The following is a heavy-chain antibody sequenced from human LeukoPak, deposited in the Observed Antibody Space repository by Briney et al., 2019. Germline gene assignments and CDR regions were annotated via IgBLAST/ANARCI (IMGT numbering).Heavy chain of an antibody. J-gene: IGHJ4*02. Sequence: PGGSLRLSCAASGFTFSDYYMSWIRQAPGKGLEWVSYISSSGSTIYYADSVKGRFTISRDNAKNSLYLQMNSLRAEDTAVYYCAREGYSSSWYSVGLFDYRGQGTLVTVSS. CDR3: AREGYSSSWYSVGLFDY. D-gene: IGHD6-13*01. CDR1: GFTFSDYY. V-gene: IGHV3-11*01. CDR2: ISSSGSTI.